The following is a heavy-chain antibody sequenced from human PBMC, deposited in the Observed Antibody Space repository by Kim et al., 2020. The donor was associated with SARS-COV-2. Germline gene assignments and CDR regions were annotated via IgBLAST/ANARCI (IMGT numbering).Heavy chain of an antibody. V-gene: IGHV3-21*01. Sequence: GGSLRLSCAASGFTFSSYSMNWVRQAPGKGLEWVSSISSSSSYIYYADSVKGRFTISRDNAKNSLYLQMNSLRAEDTAVYYCARGGSYCGGDCYSVRRFDPWGQGTLVTVSS. CDR1: GFTFSSYS. CDR2: ISSSSSYI. J-gene: IGHJ5*02. CDR3: ARGGSYCGGDCYSVRRFDP. D-gene: IGHD2-21*02.